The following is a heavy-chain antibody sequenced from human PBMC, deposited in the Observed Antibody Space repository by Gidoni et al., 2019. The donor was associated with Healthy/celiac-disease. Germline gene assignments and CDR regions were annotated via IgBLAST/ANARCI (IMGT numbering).Heavy chain of an antibody. CDR1: GGSISSYY. Sequence: QVQLQASGPGLVKPSETLSLTCTVSGGSISSYYWSWIRQPPGKGLEWIGYIYYSGSTNYNPSLKSRVTISVDTSKNQFSLKLSSVTAADTAVYYCARGAADYDYVWGSYRHPYYFDYWGQGTLVTVSS. J-gene: IGHJ4*02. D-gene: IGHD3-16*02. CDR3: ARGAADYDYVWGSYRHPYYFDY. CDR2: IYYSGST. V-gene: IGHV4-59*01.